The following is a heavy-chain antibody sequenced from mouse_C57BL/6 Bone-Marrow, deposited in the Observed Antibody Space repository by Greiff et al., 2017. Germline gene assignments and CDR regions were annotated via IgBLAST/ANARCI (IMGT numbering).Heavy chain of an antibody. V-gene: IGHV14-1*01. CDR1: GFNIKDYY. D-gene: IGHD1-1*01. J-gene: IGHJ1*03. Sequence: VQLQQSGAELVRPGASVKLSCTASGFNIKDYYMHWVKQRPEQGLEWIGRIDPEDGDTEYAPKFQGKATMTADTSSNTAYLQRSSLTSEDTAVYYCTRISPYYGSSPYWYFDVWGTGTTVTVSS. CDR2: IDPEDGDT. CDR3: TRISPYYGSSPYWYFDV.